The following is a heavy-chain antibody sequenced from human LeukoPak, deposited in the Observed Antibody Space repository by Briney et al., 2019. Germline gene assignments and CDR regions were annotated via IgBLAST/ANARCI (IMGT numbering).Heavy chain of an antibody. CDR3: ARASGYAEPLLYFNWFDP. D-gene: IGHD2-2*02. CDR2: ISYDGSNK. J-gene: IGHJ5*02. CDR1: GFTFSSYA. V-gene: IGHV3-30-3*01. Sequence: PGRSLRLSCAASGFTFSSYAMHWVRQAPGKGLEWVAVISYDGSNKYYADSVKGRFTISRDNSKNTLYLQMNSLRAEDTAVYYCARASGYAEPLLYFNWFDPWGQGTLVTVSS.